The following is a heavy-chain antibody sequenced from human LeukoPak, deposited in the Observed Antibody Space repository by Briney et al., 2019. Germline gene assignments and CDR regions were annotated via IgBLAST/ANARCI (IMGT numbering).Heavy chain of an antibody. CDR3: AKDWGVVIMKGVFDY. Sequence: GRSLRLSCAASGFTFDDYAMHWVRQAPGKGLEWVSGISWNSGSIVYADSVKGRFTISRDNAKNSLYLQMNSLRAEDTALYYCAKDWGVVIMKGVFDYWGQGTLVTVSS. D-gene: IGHD3-3*01. J-gene: IGHJ4*02. CDR1: GFTFDDYA. CDR2: ISWNSGSI. V-gene: IGHV3-9*01.